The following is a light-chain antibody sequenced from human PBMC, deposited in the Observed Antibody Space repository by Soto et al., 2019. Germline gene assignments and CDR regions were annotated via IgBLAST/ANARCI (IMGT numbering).Light chain of an antibody. CDR2: AAS. CDR3: QQLKSFPLS. CDR1: QGISSS. J-gene: IGKJ4*01. Sequence: IQLTQSPSSPSASVGDRVTITCRSSQGISSSLAWYQQQPGKAPKLLIYAASTLQSGVPSRFSGSGSGTDFTLTISSMQPEDFATYYCQQLKSFPLSFGGGTKVDIK. V-gene: IGKV1-9*01.